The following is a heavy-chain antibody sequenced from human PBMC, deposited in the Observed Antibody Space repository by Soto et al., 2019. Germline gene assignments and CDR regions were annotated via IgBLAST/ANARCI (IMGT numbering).Heavy chain of an antibody. CDR1: GFTFSSYA. J-gene: IGHJ6*02. V-gene: IGHV3-23*01. D-gene: IGHD5-18*01. Sequence: GGSLRLSCAASGFTFSSYAMSWVRQAPGKGLEWVSAISGSGGSTYYADSVKGRFTISRDNAKNSLYLQMNSLRAEDTAVYYCARVQTVRVDTAMVTGAYYYGMDVWGQGTTVTVSS. CDR3: ARVQTVRVDTAMVTGAYYYGMDV. CDR2: ISGSGGST.